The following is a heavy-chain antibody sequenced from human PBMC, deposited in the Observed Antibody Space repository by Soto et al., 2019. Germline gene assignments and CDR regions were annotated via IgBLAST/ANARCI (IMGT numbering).Heavy chain of an antibody. Sequence: SETLSLTCTVSGGSISSGGYYWSWIRQHPGKGLEWIGYIYYSGSTYYNPSLKSRVTISVDTSKNQFSLKLSSVTAADTAVYYCARGVDCGGDCYRHDAFDIWGQGTMVTVSS. V-gene: IGHV4-31*03. CDR3: ARGVDCGGDCYRHDAFDI. CDR2: IYYSGST. D-gene: IGHD2-21*02. J-gene: IGHJ3*02. CDR1: GGSISSGGYY.